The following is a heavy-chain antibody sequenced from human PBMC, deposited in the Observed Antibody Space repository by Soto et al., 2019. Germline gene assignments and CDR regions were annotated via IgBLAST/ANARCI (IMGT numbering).Heavy chain of an antibody. J-gene: IGHJ4*02. CDR3: ARTSRFDY. Sequence: QVQLQQWGAGLLKPSETLSLTCAVYGGSFSGYYWSWIRQPPGKGLEWIGEINHSGSTNYNPSLKSRVTISVDTSKNQFSRKLSSVTAADTAVYYCARTSRFDYWGQGTLVTVSS. CDR2: INHSGST. V-gene: IGHV4-34*01. D-gene: IGHD6-6*01. CDR1: GGSFSGYY.